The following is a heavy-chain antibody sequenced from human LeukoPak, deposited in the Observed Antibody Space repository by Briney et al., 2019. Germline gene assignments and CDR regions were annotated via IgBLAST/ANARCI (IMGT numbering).Heavy chain of an antibody. D-gene: IGHD6-13*01. CDR1: GGSISSYY. J-gene: IGHJ6*03. CDR3: ASWGIAAAGYYYYYYMDV. V-gene: IGHV4-59*01. CDR2: IYYSGST. Sequence: SETLSLTCTVSGGSISSYYWSWIQQPPGKGLEWIGYIYYSGSTNYNPSLKSRVTISVDTSKNQFSLKLSSVTAADTAVYYCASWGIAAAGYYYYYYMDVWGKGTTVTVSS.